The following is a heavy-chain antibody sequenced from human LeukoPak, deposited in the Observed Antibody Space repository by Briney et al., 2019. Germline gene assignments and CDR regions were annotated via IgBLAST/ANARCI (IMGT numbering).Heavy chain of an antibody. D-gene: IGHD2-15*01. V-gene: IGHV3-23*01. J-gene: IGHJ5*02. CDR3: ARAILGYCSGGSCYPGP. Sequence: GGSLRLSCAASGFTFNNYGMSWVRQAPGKGLEWVSAIGRDGVSTYYADSVKGRFTISRDNSKNTLYLQMNSLRAEDTAVYYCARAILGYCSGGSCYPGPWGQGTLVTVSS. CDR1: GFTFNNYG. CDR2: IGRDGVST.